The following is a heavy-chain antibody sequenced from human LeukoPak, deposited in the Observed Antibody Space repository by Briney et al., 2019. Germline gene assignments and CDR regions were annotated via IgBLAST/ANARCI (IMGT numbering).Heavy chain of an antibody. Sequence: SGRSLRLSCAASGFTFSRSSMHWVRQTPGKGLVWVSRMNPDGSTTTYADSVKGRFTISRDNAKNTLYLQMNSLRAEDTAFYFCVRALNGADDYWGLGTLVTVSS. CDR1: GFTFSRSS. V-gene: IGHV3-74*01. J-gene: IGHJ4*02. D-gene: IGHD3-9*01. CDR2: MNPDGSTT. CDR3: VRALNGADDY.